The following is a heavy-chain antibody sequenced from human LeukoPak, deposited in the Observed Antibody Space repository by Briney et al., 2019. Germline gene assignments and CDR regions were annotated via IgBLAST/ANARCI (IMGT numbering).Heavy chain of an antibody. V-gene: IGHV1-8*01. J-gene: IGHJ6*03. CDR3: ARTLTMVRGKKYYYMDV. Sequence: ASVKVSCKASGYTFTSYDINWVRRATGQGREWMVWMIPNSGNTGYAQKFQGRVTITRNTSISTAYMELSSLRSEDTAVYYCARTLTMVRGKKYYYMDVWGKGTTVTISS. CDR1: GYTFTSYD. CDR2: MIPNSGNT. D-gene: IGHD3-10*01.